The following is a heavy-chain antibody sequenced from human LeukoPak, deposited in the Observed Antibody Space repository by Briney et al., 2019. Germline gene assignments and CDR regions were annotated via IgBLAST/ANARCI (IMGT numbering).Heavy chain of an antibody. D-gene: IGHD3-10*01. CDR2: IYYSGST. CDR1: GGSISSSSYY. CDR3: ARGDYYGSGSPLDY. V-gene: IGHV4-39*07. Sequence: SETLSLTCTVSGGSISSSSYYWGWIRQPPGKRLEWIGSIYYSGSTYYNPSLKSRVTISVDTSKNQFSLKLSSVTAADTAVYYCARGDYYGSGSPLDYWGQGTLVTVSS. J-gene: IGHJ4*02.